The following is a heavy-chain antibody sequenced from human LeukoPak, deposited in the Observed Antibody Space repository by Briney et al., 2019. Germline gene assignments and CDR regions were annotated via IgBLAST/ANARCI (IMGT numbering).Heavy chain of an antibody. CDR3: AKDIVNEYFDRLIPHPYNWFDP. Sequence: GGSLRLSCAASGFTFSSYGMHWVRQAPGKGLEWVAVISYDGSNKYYADSVKGRFTISRDNSKNTLYLQMNSLRAEDTAVYYCAKDIVNEYFDRLIPHPYNWFDPWGQGTLVTVSS. CDR2: ISYDGSNK. J-gene: IGHJ5*02. CDR1: GFTFSSYG. D-gene: IGHD3-9*01. V-gene: IGHV3-30*18.